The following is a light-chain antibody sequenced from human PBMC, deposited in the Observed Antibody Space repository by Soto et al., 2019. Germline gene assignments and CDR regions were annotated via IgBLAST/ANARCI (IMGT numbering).Light chain of an antibody. CDR3: ISYTGSSTSYV. J-gene: IGLJ1*01. V-gene: IGLV2-18*02. Sequence: QSVLTQPPSASGSPGQSVTISCSGTSSDVGSYNHVAWYQQFPGKTPKLIIYEVTYRPSGVSHRFSASKSGNTASLTISGLQAEDEADYYCISYTGSSTSYVFGTGTKVTVL. CDR1: SSDVGSYNH. CDR2: EVT.